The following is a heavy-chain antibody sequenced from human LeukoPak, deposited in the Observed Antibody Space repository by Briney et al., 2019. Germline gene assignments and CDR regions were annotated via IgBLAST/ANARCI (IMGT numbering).Heavy chain of an antibody. J-gene: IGHJ3*02. Sequence: GGSLRLSCAASGFTFSSFSMNWVRQAPGKGLEWVSYISGSSGTIYYADSVKGRSTISRDNAKNSLYLQVSSLRDEDTAVYYCARDAAYAFDIWGQGTMVTVSS. CDR1: GFTFSSFS. D-gene: IGHD2-15*01. CDR2: ISGSSGTI. CDR3: ARDAAYAFDI. V-gene: IGHV3-48*02.